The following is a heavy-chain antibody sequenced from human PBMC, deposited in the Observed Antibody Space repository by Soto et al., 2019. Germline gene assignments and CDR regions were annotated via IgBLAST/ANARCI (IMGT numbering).Heavy chain of an antibody. D-gene: IGHD3-9*01. CDR1: GFTFSSYS. V-gene: IGHV3-21*01. J-gene: IGHJ6*03. Sequence: GGSLRLSCAASGFTFSSYSMNWVRQAPGKGLEWVSSISSSSSYIYYADSVKGRFTISRDNAKNSLYLQMNSLRAEDKTVYYYSRELTGYYKSDYYYYMDVWGKETTVTVSS. CDR2: ISSSSSYI. CDR3: SRELTGYYKSDYYYYMDV.